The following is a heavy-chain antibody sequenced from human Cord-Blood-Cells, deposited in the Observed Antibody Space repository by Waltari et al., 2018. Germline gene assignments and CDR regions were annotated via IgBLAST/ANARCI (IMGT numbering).Heavy chain of an antibody. CDR1: GFPYSSYG. V-gene: IGHV3-30*02. Sequence: QVQLVESGGGVVQPAGSLSLSCAGAGFPYSSYGMHWVRQAPGKGLEWVAFIRYDGSNKYYADSVKGRFTISRDNSKNTLYLQMNSLRAEDTAVYYCGVDYWGQGTLVTVSS. CDR3: GVDY. CDR2: IRYDGSNK. J-gene: IGHJ4*02.